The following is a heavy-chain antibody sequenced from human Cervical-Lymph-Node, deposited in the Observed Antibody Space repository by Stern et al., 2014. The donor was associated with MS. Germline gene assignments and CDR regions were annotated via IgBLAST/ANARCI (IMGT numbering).Heavy chain of an antibody. CDR1: GYSFTIYY. J-gene: IGHJ4*02. Sequence: VQLVQSGAEVKKPGESLKISCKLSGYSFTIYYIAWVRQMPGQGLEWMGVIYPYDSDTTYSPSFQGQFTISADKSITTAYLQWSSLRASDTAMYYCARHVQGFDYWGQGTLVTVSS. V-gene: IGHV5-51*01. CDR2: IYPYDSDT. CDR3: ARHVQGFDY.